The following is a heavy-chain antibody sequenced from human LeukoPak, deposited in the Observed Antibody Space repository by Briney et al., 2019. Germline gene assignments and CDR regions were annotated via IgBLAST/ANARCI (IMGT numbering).Heavy chain of an antibody. Sequence: SETLSLTCTVSGGSISSYYWSWLRQPPGKGLEWIGYIYYSGSTNYNPSLKSRVTISVDTSKNQFSLKLSSVTAADTAVYYCARAPWGMYGSTRFDYWGQGTLVTVSS. CDR1: GGSISSYY. V-gene: IGHV4-59*01. CDR3: ARAPWGMYGSTRFDY. D-gene: IGHD2-8*01. J-gene: IGHJ4*02. CDR2: IYYSGST.